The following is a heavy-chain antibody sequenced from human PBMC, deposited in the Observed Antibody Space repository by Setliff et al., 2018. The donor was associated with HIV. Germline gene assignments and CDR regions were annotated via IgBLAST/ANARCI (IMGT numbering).Heavy chain of an antibody. J-gene: IGHJ2*01. CDR2: INHNENS. CDR3: ARAFANSGAYRGYWYFDL. V-gene: IGHV4-34*01. CDR1: GGSFSGYY. D-gene: IGHD1-26*01. Sequence: SETLSLTCTVYGGSFSGYYWNWVRQPPGKGLEWIGEINHNENSNCSPSLKSRVTISVDTSKNQFSLKLSSVTAADTAVYYCARAFANSGAYRGYWYFDLWGRGTLVTV.